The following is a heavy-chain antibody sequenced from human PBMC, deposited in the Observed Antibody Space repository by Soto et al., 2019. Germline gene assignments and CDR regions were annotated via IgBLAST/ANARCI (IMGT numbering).Heavy chain of an antibody. CDR2: IYYSGST. D-gene: IGHD1-26*01. CDR1: GGSISSYY. Sequence: SETLSLTCTVSGGSISSYYWSWIRQPPGKGLEWIGYIYYSGSTNYNPSLKSRVTISVDTSKNQFSLKLSSVTAADTAVYYCARAAKVGGMDVWGQGTTVTVSS. V-gene: IGHV4-59*01. CDR3: ARAAKVGGMDV. J-gene: IGHJ6*02.